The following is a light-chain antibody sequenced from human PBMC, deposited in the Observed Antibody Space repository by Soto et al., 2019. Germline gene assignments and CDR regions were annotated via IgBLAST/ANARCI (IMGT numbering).Light chain of an antibody. J-gene: IGKJ1*01. Sequence: DIQMTQSPSTLSASVGDRVTITCRASQSISTWLAWYQQKPGKAPKLLVYDASTLESGVPSRFSGSGSGTEFTLTINSLQPDDFATYYCLQDINYPWTFGQGTKVEIK. CDR1: QSISTW. V-gene: IGKV1-5*01. CDR3: LQDINYPWT. CDR2: DAS.